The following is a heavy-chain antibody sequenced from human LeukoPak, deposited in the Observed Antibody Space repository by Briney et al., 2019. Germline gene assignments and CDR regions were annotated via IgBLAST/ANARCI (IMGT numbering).Heavy chain of an antibody. CDR1: GGSISSYY. Sequence: PSETLSLTCTVSGGSISSYYWSWIRQPPGKVLEWIGYIYYSGSTNYNPSLKSRVTISVKTSKNQFSLKLSSVTAADTAIYYCARRTTGTHADAFDIWGQGTVVTVSS. D-gene: IGHD1-1*01. J-gene: IGHJ3*02. CDR3: ARRTTGTHADAFDI. V-gene: IGHV4-59*01. CDR2: IYYSGST.